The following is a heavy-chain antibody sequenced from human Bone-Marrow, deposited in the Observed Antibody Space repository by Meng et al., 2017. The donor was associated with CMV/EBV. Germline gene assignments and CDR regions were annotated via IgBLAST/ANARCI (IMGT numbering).Heavy chain of an antibody. Sequence: SVKVSCKASGGTFSSYAISWVRQAPGQGLEWMGGIIPIFVTANYAQKFQGRVTITTDESTSTAYMELSSLRSDDTAVYYCARGYCSSTGCYHDYWGQGTVVTVSS. CDR1: GGTFSSYA. CDR3: ARGYCSSTGCYHDY. CDR2: IIPIFVTA. V-gene: IGHV1-69*05. D-gene: IGHD2-2*01. J-gene: IGHJ4*02.